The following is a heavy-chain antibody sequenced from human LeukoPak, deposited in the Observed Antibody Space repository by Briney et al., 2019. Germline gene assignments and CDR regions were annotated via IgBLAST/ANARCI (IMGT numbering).Heavy chain of an antibody. D-gene: IGHD3-22*01. CDR1: GYTFTSYY. CDR3: ARGVYYDSSGYYYFDY. J-gene: IGHJ4*02. V-gene: IGHV1-46*01. CDR2: INPSGGST. Sequence: ASVKVSCKASGYTFTSYYMHWVRQAPGQGLEWVGIINPSGGSTSYAQKFQGRVTMTRDRSTSTVYMELSSLRSEHTAVYYCARGVYYDSSGYYYFDYWGQGTLVTVSS.